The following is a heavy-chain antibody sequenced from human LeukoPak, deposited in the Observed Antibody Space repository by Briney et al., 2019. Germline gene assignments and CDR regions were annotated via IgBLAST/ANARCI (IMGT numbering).Heavy chain of an antibody. Sequence: GGSLRLSCAGSGFTFSSYAMSWVRQAPGKGLEWVSGTSGSGDITYYADPVKGRITISRDNSKNTLYLQMSSLRAEDTAVYYCAKDSVTTVRGEFDPWGQGTLVTVSS. J-gene: IGHJ5*02. V-gene: IGHV3-23*01. D-gene: IGHD4-17*01. CDR3: AKDSVTTVRGEFDP. CDR2: TSGSGDIT. CDR1: GFTFSSYA.